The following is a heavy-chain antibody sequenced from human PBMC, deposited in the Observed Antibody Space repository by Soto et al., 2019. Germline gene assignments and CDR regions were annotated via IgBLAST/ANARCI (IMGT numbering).Heavy chain of an antibody. CDR1: RFTFTSCG. D-gene: IGHD5-18*01. CDR2: ISAYNGNT. CDR3: ARDPPDTAMVFHGDYGMGV. J-gene: IGHJ6*02. Sequence: VVSVKASCEASRFTFTSCGISWVRQAPGQGLEWMGWISAYNGNTNYAQKLQGRVTMTTDTSTSTAYMELRSLRSDDTAVYYCARDPPDTAMVFHGDYGMGVWGQGTTVTVSS. V-gene: IGHV1-18*01.